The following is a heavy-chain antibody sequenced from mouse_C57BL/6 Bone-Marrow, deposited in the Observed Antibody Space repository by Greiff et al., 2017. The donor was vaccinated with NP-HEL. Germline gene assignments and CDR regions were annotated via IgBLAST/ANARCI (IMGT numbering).Heavy chain of an antibody. CDR3: ASYGNYKNFDV. Sequence: VKLVESGAELARPGASVKMSCKASGYTFTSYTMHWVKQRPGQGLEWIGYINPSSGYTKYNQKFKDKATLTADKSSSTAYMQLSSLTSEDSAVYYCASYGNYKNFDVWGTGTTDTVSS. CDR1: GYTFTSYT. V-gene: IGHV1-4*01. D-gene: IGHD2-1*01. J-gene: IGHJ1*03. CDR2: INPSSGYT.